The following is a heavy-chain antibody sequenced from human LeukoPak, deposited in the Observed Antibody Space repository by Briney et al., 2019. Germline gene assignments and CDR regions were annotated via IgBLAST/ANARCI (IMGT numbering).Heavy chain of an antibody. J-gene: IGHJ6*03. CDR3: AREGVVVPAAVRPYYMDV. Sequence: GGSLRLSCAASGFTFSSYAMSWVRQAPGKGLEWVSAISGSGGSTYYADSVKGRFTISRDNAKNSLYLQMNSLRAEDTAVYYCAREGVVVPAAVRPYYMDVWGKGTTVTVSS. V-gene: IGHV3-23*01. CDR2: ISGSGGST. CDR1: GFTFSSYA. D-gene: IGHD2-2*01.